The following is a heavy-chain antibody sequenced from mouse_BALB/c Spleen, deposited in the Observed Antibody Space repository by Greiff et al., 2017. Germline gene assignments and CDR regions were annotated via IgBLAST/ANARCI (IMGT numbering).Heavy chain of an antibody. CDR3: TRDGDRYDGFAY. V-gene: IGHV5-6-4*01. D-gene: IGHD2-14*01. J-gene: IGHJ3*01. Sequence: EVMLVESGGGLVKPGGSLKLSCAASGFTFSSYTMSWVRQTPEKRLEWVATISSGGSYTYYPDSVKGRFTISRDNAKNTLYLQMSSLKSEDTAMYYCTRDGDRYDGFAYWGQGTLVTVSA. CDR2: ISSGGSYT. CDR1: GFTFSSYT.